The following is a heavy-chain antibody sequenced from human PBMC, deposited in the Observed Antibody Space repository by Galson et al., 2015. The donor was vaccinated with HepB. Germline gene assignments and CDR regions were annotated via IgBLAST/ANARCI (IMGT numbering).Heavy chain of an antibody. Sequence: SLRLSCAASGFTFSSYAMHWVRQAPGKGLEWVAVISYDGSNKYYADSVKGRFTISRDNSKNTLYLQMNSLRAEDTAVYYCARADYYDSSGYYSAEGAESGAFDIWGQGTMVTVSS. CDR2: ISYDGSNK. D-gene: IGHD3-22*01. CDR3: ARADYYDSSGYYSAEGAESGAFDI. CDR1: GFTFSSYA. V-gene: IGHV3-30*04. J-gene: IGHJ3*02.